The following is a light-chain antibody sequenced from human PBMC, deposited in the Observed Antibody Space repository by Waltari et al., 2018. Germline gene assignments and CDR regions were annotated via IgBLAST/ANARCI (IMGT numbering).Light chain of an antibody. V-gene: IGKV1-39*01. CDR1: QHIYNY. CDR2: AVS. Sequence: IQMTQSPSPLSASVGDRVTITCRASQHIYNYLNWYQQKPGKAPKLLIYAVSSLPTGVPSRFSGSGSGTDFTLTITNLQLEDFATYYCQQNYDSPRTFGPGTRVDFK. J-gene: IGKJ3*01. CDR3: QQNYDSPRT.